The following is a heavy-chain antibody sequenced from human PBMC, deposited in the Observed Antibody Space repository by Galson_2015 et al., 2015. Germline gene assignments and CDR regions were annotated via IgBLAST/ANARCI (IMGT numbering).Heavy chain of an antibody. CDR2: IKQDGSEK. D-gene: IGHD2-2*01. CDR3: ARELAVVPAANWFDP. CDR1: GFTFSSYW. Sequence: SLRLSCAASGFTFSSYWMSWVRQAPGKGLEWVANIKQDGSEKYYVDSVKGRFTISRDNAKNSLYLQMNSLRAEDTAVYYCARELAVVPAANWFDPWGQGTLVTVSS. V-gene: IGHV3-7*05. J-gene: IGHJ5*02.